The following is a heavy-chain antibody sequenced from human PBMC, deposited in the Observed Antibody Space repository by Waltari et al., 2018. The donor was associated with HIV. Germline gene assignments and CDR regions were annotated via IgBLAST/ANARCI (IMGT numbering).Heavy chain of an antibody. CDR2: ISSSSSYI. D-gene: IGHD6-6*01. Sequence: AASGFTFSSYSMNWVRQAPGKGLEWVSSISSSSSYIYYADSVKGRFTISRDNAKNSLYLQMNSLRAEDTAVYYCARYYVAARQAVLRAFDIWGQGTMVTVSS. CDR1: GFTFSSYS. V-gene: IGHV3-21*01. J-gene: IGHJ3*02. CDR3: ARYYVAARQAVLRAFDI.